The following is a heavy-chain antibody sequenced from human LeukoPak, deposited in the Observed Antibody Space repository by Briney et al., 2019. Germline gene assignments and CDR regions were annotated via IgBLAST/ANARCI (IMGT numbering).Heavy chain of an antibody. D-gene: IGHD5-24*01. CDR2: TYYRSKWYN. J-gene: IGHJ6*02. CDR1: GDSDSSNSAA. V-gene: IGHV6-1*01. Sequence: SQTLSLTCAISGDSDSSNSAAWNWIRQSPSRGLEWLGRTYYRSKWYNDYAVSVKSRITINPDTSKNQFSLQLNSVTPEDTAVYYCARDRATIKGYYYYGVDVWGQGTTVTVSS. CDR3: ARDRATIKGYYYYGVDV.